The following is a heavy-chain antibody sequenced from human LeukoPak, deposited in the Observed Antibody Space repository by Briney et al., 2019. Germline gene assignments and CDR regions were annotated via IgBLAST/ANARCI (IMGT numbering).Heavy chain of an antibody. V-gene: IGHV4-34*01. D-gene: IGHD2-21*02. J-gene: IGHJ4*02. CDR2: INHSGST. CDR1: GGSFSGYY. Sequence: SETLSLTCAVYGGSFSGYYRSWIRQPPGKGLEWIGEINHSGSTNYNPSLKSRVTISVDTSKNQFSLKLSSVTAADTAVYYCAGDTLGSDFWGQGTLVTVSS. CDR3: AGDTLGSDF.